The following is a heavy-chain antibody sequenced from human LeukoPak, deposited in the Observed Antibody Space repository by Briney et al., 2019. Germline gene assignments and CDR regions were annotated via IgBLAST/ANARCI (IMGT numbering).Heavy chain of an antibody. Sequence: SETLSLTCTVSGGSISSGSYYWSWIRQPAGKGLEWIGRIYTSGSTNYNPSLKSRVAISVDTSKNQFSLKLRSVTAADTAVYYCARTYCSSTSCPHYYYYYMDVWGKGTTVTVSS. CDR2: IYTSGST. J-gene: IGHJ6*03. V-gene: IGHV4-61*02. CDR3: ARTYCSSTSCPHYYYYYMDV. CDR1: GGSISSGSYY. D-gene: IGHD2-2*01.